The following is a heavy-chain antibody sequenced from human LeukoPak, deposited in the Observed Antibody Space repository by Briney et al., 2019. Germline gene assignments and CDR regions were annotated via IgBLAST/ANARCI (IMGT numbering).Heavy chain of an antibody. J-gene: IGHJ4*02. D-gene: IGHD2-2*01. V-gene: IGHV4-59*12. CDR2: IYYSGST. Sequence: SETLSLTCTVSGGSISTYYWNWIRQPPGKGLEWIGYIYYSGSTNYNPSLKSRVTISVDTSKNQFSLKLSSVTAADTAEYFCARESRRSYCNEYWGQGTLVTVSS. CDR1: GGSISTYY. CDR3: ARESRRSYCNEY.